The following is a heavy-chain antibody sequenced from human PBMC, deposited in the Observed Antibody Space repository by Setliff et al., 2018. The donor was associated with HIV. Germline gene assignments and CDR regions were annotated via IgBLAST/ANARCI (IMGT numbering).Heavy chain of an antibody. CDR3: ARAPSAAGLVYYFDY. Sequence: GESLKISCAASGFTFSSYSMNWVRQAPGKGLERVSSISSSSSYIYYADSVKGRFTISRDNAKNSLYLQMNSLRAEDTAVYYCARAPSAAGLVYYFDYWGQGTLVTV. CDR2: ISSSSSYI. D-gene: IGHD6-25*01. J-gene: IGHJ4*02. V-gene: IGHV3-21*01. CDR1: GFTFSSYS.